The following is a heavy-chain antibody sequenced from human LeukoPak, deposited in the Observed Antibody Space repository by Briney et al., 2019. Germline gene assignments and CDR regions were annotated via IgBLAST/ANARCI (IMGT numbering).Heavy chain of an antibody. CDR3: AKDRGYCSGGSCYPKYYFDY. CDR2: ISYDGSNK. CDR1: GFTFSRSG. V-gene: IGHV3-30*18. Sequence: PGGSLRLSCAASGFTFSRSGMHWVRQAPGKGLEWVAVISYDGSNKYYADSVKGRFTISRDNSKNTLYLQMNSLRAEDTAVYYCAKDRGYCSGGSCYPKYYFDYWGQGTLVTVSS. D-gene: IGHD2-15*01. J-gene: IGHJ4*02.